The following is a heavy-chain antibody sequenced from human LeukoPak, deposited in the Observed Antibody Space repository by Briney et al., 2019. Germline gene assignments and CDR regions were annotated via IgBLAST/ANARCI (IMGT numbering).Heavy chain of an antibody. J-gene: IGHJ4*02. D-gene: IGHD6-19*01. CDR3: ARDPDSSGWYRFDY. V-gene: IGHV3-30*01. CDR2: ISFDGSNG. Sequence: PGGSLRLSCAASGFTFSSYAMHWVRQAPGKGLEWVAVISFDGSNGHYADSVKGRFTISRDNSKNTLYLQMNSLRAEDTAVYYCARDPDSSGWYRFDYWGQGTLVAVSS. CDR1: GFTFSSYA.